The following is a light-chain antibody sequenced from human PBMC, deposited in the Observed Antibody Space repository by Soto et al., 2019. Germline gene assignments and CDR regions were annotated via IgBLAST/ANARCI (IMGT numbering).Light chain of an antibody. Sequence: FVLPQSPGTLSLSPGERATLSSRASQTVRNNYLAWYQQKPGQAPKLLIHDASTRATGIPARFSGSGSGTEFTLTISSLQSEDFAVYYCQRYNNWPLTFGGGTKVDIK. V-gene: IGKV3-15*01. CDR2: DAS. CDR1: QTVRNN. J-gene: IGKJ4*01. CDR3: QRYNNWPLT.